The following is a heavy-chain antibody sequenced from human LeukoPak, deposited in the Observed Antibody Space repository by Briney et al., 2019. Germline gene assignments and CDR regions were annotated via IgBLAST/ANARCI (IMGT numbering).Heavy chain of an antibody. D-gene: IGHD4-17*01. Sequence: GGSLRLSCAASGFAFSSYSMNWIRQASGKGLEWVSSITTSSSHVYYADSVKGRFTISRDNAKNSLYLQMNSLRAEDTAVYYCASLMTSVTIPDYWGQGTLVTVPS. J-gene: IGHJ4*02. CDR2: ITTSSSHV. CDR1: GFAFSSYS. V-gene: IGHV3-21*01. CDR3: ASLMTSVTIPDY.